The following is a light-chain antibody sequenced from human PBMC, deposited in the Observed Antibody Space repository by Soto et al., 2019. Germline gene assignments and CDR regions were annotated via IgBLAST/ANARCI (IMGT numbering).Light chain of an antibody. CDR3: QQYVRSPYT. Sequence: EIVLTQSPGTLSLSPGERATLSCRASQSVSSDSLAWYQQKPGQAPRLLIYGASSRATGIPDRFSGSGSGTDFTLTIGRREPEDFAVYYCQQYVRSPYTFGQGTKLEIK. CDR1: QSVSSDS. V-gene: IGKV3-20*01. J-gene: IGKJ2*01. CDR2: GAS.